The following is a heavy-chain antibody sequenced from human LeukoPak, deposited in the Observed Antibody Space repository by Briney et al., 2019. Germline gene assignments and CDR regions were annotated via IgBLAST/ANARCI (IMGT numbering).Heavy chain of an antibody. CDR2: ISGGGGST. D-gene: IGHD3-16*01. CDR1: GFTLSCYA. CDR3: AKEVEGVMDY. V-gene: IGHV3-23*01. Sequence: GGSLRLSCAAAGFTLSCYAVSCVRQAPGKGLEWVSAISGGGGSTYYADSVKGRFTISRDNSKNTLYLQMNSLRAENTVVYYCAKEVEGVMDYWGQGTLVTVSS. J-gene: IGHJ4*02.